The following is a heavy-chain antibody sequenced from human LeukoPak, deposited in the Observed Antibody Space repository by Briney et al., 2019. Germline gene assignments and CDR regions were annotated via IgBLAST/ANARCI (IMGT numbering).Heavy chain of an antibody. Sequence: GGSLRLSCAASGNYWMHWVRQAPGKGLVWVSHINSDGSWTSYADSVKGRFTISRDNSKNTLYLQMNSLRAEDMAVYYCARIEWERLGRAFDIWGQGTMVTVSS. V-gene: IGHV3-74*01. D-gene: IGHD1-26*01. CDR2: INSDGSWT. CDR1: GNYW. CDR3: ARIEWERLGRAFDI. J-gene: IGHJ3*02.